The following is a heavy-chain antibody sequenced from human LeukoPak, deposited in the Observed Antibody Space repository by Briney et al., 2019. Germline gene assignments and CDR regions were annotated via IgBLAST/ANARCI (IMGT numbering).Heavy chain of an antibody. J-gene: IGHJ6*03. CDR1: GGSISSHY. Sequence: SETLSLTCTVSGGSISSHYWSWIRQPPGKGLEWIGYIYYSGSTNYNPSLKSRVTISVDTSKNQFSRKLSSVTAADTAVYYCTRELPGNYYYYYYMDVWGKGTTVTVSS. V-gene: IGHV4-59*11. CDR3: TRELPGNYYYYYYMDV. D-gene: IGHD2-15*01. CDR2: IYYSGST.